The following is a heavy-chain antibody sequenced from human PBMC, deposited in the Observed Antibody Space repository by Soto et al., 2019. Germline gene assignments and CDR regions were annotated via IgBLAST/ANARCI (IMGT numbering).Heavy chain of an antibody. D-gene: IGHD3-10*01. CDR1: GGSISSGDYY. J-gene: IGHJ4*02. V-gene: IGHV4-30-4*01. CDR3: AGWWFAEFFDY. Sequence: QVQLQESGPGLVKPSQTLSLTCTVSGGSISSGDYYWSWIRQPPGKGLEWIGYIYYSGSTYYNPSLKSRVAISVDPSSAPFSLWLRSVTAADTAVYDCAGWWFAEFFDYWGQGTLVTVSS. CDR2: IYYSGST.